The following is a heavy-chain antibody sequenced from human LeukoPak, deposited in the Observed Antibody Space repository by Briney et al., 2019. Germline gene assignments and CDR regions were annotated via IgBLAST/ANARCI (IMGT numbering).Heavy chain of an antibody. V-gene: IGHV3-30-3*01. J-gene: IGHJ4*02. D-gene: IGHD5-18*01. Sequence: GGSLRLSCAASGFTFSNFAMSWVRQAPGKGLEWVAVISYDGSNKYYADSVKGRFTISRDNSKNTLYLQMNSLRAEDTAVYYCARTPDTAMVTADYYFDYWGQGTLVTVSS. CDR2: ISYDGSNK. CDR1: GFTFSNFA. CDR3: ARTPDTAMVTADYYFDY.